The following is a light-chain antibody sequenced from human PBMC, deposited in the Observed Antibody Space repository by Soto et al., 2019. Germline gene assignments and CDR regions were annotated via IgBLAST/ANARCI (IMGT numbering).Light chain of an antibody. CDR3: QSYDTSLSGMV. CDR1: SSNTGAGYA. Sequence: QSVLTQPPSVSGAPGQRVTISCTGRSSNTGAGYAVHWYQQLPGAAPKLLILDNNERPSGVPDRFSGSKSGTSASLAITGLQAEDEADYYCQSYDTSLSGMVFGGGTQLTVL. J-gene: IGLJ2*01. V-gene: IGLV1-40*01. CDR2: DNN.